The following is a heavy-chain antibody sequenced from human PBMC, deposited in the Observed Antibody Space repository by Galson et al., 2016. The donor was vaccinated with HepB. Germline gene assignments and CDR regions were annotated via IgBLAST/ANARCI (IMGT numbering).Heavy chain of an antibody. CDR3: AKDAILACGTGCYADY. CDR2: ISYDGTNK. Sequence: SLRLSCAGSGFTFRSYGIHWVRQAPGKGPEWVAVISYDGTNKYYADSLKGRFTISRDNSKNTLYLQMNSLRAEDTAVYYCAKDAILACGTGCYADYWGQGTLVTVSS. V-gene: IGHV3-30*18. D-gene: IGHD2-2*01. CDR1: GFTFRSYG. J-gene: IGHJ4*02.